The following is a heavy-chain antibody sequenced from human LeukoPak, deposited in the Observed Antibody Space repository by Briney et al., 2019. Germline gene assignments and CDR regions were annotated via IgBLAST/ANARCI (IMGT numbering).Heavy chain of an antibody. CDR3: ASWNTAMGNAFDI. CDR1: GYTFTSYG. CDR2: ISAYNGNT. D-gene: IGHD5-18*01. Sequence: GASVKVSCKASGYTFTSYGISWVRQAPGQGLEWMGWISAYNGNTNYARKLQGRVTMTTDTSTSTAYLELRSLRSDDTAVYYCASWNTAMGNAFDIWGQGTMVTVSS. V-gene: IGHV1-18*04. J-gene: IGHJ3*02.